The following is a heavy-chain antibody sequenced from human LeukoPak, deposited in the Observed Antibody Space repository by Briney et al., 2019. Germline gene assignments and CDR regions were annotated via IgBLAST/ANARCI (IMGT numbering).Heavy chain of an antibody. Sequence: GSLRLSCAASGFTVSSNYMSWVRQPPGKGLEWIGSIYYSGSTYYNPSLKSRVTISVDTSKNQFSLKLSSVTAADTAVYYCARRWDYGGNSGRSDSWGQGTLVTVSS. V-gene: IGHV4-39*07. CDR3: ARRWDYGGNSGRSDS. CDR1: GFTVSSNY. D-gene: IGHD4-23*01. J-gene: IGHJ5*01. CDR2: IYYSGST.